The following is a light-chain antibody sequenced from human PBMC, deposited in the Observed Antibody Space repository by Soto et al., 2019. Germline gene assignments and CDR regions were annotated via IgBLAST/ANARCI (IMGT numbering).Light chain of an antibody. CDR1: QSISGW. V-gene: IGKV1-5*01. CDR3: QHYNSYSEA. Sequence: DIQMPQSPSTLSASVGDRVTITCRASQSISGWLAWYQQKPGKAPKLLIYDASSLESGVPSRFSGSGSGTEFTLTISSLQPDDFATYYCQHYNSYSEACGQGTKVDIK. J-gene: IGKJ1*01. CDR2: DAS.